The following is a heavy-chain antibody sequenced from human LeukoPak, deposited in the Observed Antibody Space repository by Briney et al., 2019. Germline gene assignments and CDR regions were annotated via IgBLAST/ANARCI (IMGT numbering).Heavy chain of an antibody. CDR3: ARDTPSYYDFWSGQAEYYFDY. J-gene: IGHJ4*02. Sequence: ASVKVSCKASGYTFTSYYMHWVRQAPGQGLEWMGIINPSGGSTSYAQKFQGRVTMTRDTSTSTVYMELSSLRSEDTAVYYCARDTPSYYDFWSGQAEYYFDYWGQGTLVTVSS. D-gene: IGHD3-3*01. CDR1: GYTFTSYY. CDR2: INPSGGST. V-gene: IGHV1-46*03.